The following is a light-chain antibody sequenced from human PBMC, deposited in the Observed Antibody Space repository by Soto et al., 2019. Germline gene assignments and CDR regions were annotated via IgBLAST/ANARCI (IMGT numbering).Light chain of an antibody. CDR2: EVS. V-gene: IGLV2-14*01. CDR1: SSDVSGYNY. J-gene: IGLJ2*01. Sequence: QSALTQPASVSGSPGQSITISCTGTSSDVSGYNYVSWYQQHPGKAPKLMIYEVSNRPSGVSNRFSGSKSGNTASLTISGLQAEDEADYYCSSYTSSSTPVVFGGGTQLTVL. CDR3: SSYTSSSTPVV.